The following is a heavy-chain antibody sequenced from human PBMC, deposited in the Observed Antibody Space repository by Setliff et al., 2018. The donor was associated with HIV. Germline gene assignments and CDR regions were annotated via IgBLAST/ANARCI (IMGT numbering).Heavy chain of an antibody. CDR3: AKRTTASGGPFDL. D-gene: IGHD2-15*01. J-gene: IGHJ3*01. V-gene: IGHV3-23*03. Sequence: PGGSLRLSCTASGFNSGSYWMNWVRQAPGKGPEWVSVISGDSSSAQSTDSVRGRFTVFRDNSKKTMYLQMNSLRTDDTAMYYCAKRTTASGGPFDLWGPGTMVTVSS. CDR2: ISGDSSSA. CDR1: GFNSGSYW.